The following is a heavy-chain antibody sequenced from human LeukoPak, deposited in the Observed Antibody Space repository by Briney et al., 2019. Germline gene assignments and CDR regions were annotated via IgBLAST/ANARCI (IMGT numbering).Heavy chain of an antibody. J-gene: IGHJ4*02. V-gene: IGHV4-30-4*01. D-gene: IGHD5-12*01. CDR2: INHSGST. Sequence: SQTLSLTCTVSGGSISSGDYYWSWIRQPPGKGLEWIGEINHSGSTNYNPSLKSRVTISVDTSKNQFSLKLSSVTAADTAVYYCASGSGYDFGDYWGQGTLVTVSS. CDR1: GGSISSGDYY. CDR3: ASGSGYDFGDY.